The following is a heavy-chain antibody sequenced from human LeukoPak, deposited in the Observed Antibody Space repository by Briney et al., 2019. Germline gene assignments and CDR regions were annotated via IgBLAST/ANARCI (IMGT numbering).Heavy chain of an antibody. D-gene: IGHD4-17*01. J-gene: IGHJ6*02. CDR2: IWYDGSNK. CDR1: GFTFSSYG. CDR3: ARGDYGDYWYYYYGMDV. V-gene: IGHV3-33*01. Sequence: GALRLSCAASGFTFSSYGMHWVRQAPGKGLEWVAVIWYDGSNKYYADSVKGRFTISRDNSKNTLYLQMNSLRAEDTAVYYCARGDYGDYWYYYYGMDVWGQGTTVTVSS.